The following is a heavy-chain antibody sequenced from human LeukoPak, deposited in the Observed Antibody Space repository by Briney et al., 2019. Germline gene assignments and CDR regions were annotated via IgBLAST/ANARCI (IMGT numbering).Heavy chain of an antibody. CDR3: ARARGYSPLGY. Sequence: GGSLRLSCAASGFTVSSNYMSWVRQAPGKGLEWVSVIYSGGSTYYADSVKGRFTISRDNSKNTLYLQMNSLRAEDTAVYYCARARGYSPLGYWGQGTLVTVSS. D-gene: IGHD5-18*01. J-gene: IGHJ4*02. CDR2: IYSGGST. CDR1: GFTVSSNY. V-gene: IGHV3-53*01.